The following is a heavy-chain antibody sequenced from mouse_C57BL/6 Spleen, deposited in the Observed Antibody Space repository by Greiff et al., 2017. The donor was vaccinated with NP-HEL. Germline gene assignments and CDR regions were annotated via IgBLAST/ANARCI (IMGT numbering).Heavy chain of an antibody. CDR2: IWTGGGT. Sequence: VQLQQSGPGLVAPSQSLSITCTVSGFSLTSYAISWVRQPPGKGLEWLGVIWTGGGTNYNSALKSRLSISKDNSKSQVFLKMTSLQTDDTARYYCARYDYDGAWFAYWGQGTLVTVSA. V-gene: IGHV2-9-1*01. CDR3: ARYDYDGAWFAY. J-gene: IGHJ3*01. CDR1: GFSLTSYA. D-gene: IGHD2-4*01.